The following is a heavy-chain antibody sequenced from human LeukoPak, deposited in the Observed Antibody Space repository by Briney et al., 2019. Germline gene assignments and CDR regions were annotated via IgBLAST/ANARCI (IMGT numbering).Heavy chain of an antibody. CDR2: ISSSSTYI. CDR3: ARDRDYGFTY. J-gene: IGHJ4*02. V-gene: IGHV3-21*01. D-gene: IGHD4-17*01. Sequence: PGGSLRLSCAASGFTFSNYNMKWVRQAPGKGLEWVSSISSSSTYIYYADSLKGRFTISRHNAKNSLFLQMNSLRAEDTAVYYCARDRDYGFTYWGQGTLVTVSS. CDR1: GFTFSNYN.